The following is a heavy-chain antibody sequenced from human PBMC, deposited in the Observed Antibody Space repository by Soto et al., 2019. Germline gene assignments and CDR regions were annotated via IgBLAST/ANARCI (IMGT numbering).Heavy chain of an antibody. CDR2: ISYDGSNK. V-gene: IGHV3-30*18. CDR1: GFTFRSYG. Sequence: QVQLVESGGGVVQPGRSLRLSCAASGFTFRSYGMHWVRQAPGKGLEWVAVISYDGSNKYYADSVKGRFTISRDNSKNTLYLQMNSLRAEDTAVYYCAKGPNAFDIWGQGTMVTVSS. J-gene: IGHJ3*02. CDR3: AKGPNAFDI.